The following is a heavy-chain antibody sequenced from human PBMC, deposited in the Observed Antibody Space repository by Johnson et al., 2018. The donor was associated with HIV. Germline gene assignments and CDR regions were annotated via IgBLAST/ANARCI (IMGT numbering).Heavy chain of an antibody. V-gene: IGHV3-53*01. Sequence: VQLVESGGGLIQPGGSLRLSCAASGFTVRSNYMSWVRQAPGKGLEWVSVISTGGTTNHADSVKGRFTISRDNSKNTLYLQMNSLSAEDTAVYYCARTRAGAFDIWGQGTIVTVSS. J-gene: IGHJ3*02. CDR2: ISTGGTT. D-gene: IGHD6-19*01. CDR1: GFTVRSNY. CDR3: ARTRAGAFDI.